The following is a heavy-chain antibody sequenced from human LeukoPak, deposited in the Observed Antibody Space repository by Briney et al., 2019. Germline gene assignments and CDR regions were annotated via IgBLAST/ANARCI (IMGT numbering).Heavy chain of an antibody. J-gene: IGHJ6*02. CDR3: ARIWVYGDYYYGMDV. Sequence: GGSLRLSCAASGFTFDDYAMHWVRQAPGKGLEWVSSISRNSGSTGYADSVKGRFTISRDNSKNTLYLQMNSLRAEDTAVYYCARIWVYGDYYYGMDVWGQGTTVTVSS. D-gene: IGHD4-17*01. CDR2: ISRNSGST. CDR1: GFTFDDYA. V-gene: IGHV3-9*01.